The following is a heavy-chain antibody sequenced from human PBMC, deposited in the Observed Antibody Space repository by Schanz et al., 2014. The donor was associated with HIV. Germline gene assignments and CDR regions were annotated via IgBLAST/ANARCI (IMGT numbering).Heavy chain of an antibody. D-gene: IGHD1-7*01. CDR1: GFSFISYS. Sequence: EVQLVESGGGLVKPGGSLRLSCAASGFSFISYSMNWVRQAPGKGLEWVANIKQDGSEKHYVDSVKGRFTISRDNAQNSLYLQMNSLRAEDTAVYYCARAGQLALEQGWGNYYYYYYYGMDVWGQGTTVTVSS. V-gene: IGHV3-7*01. J-gene: IGHJ6*02. CDR2: IKQDGSEK. CDR3: ARAGQLALEQGWGNYYYYYYYGMDV.